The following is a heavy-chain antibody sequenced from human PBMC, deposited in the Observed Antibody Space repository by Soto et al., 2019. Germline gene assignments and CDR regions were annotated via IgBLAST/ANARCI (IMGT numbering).Heavy chain of an antibody. CDR2: ISNDGSNK. Sequence: QVQLVESGGGVVQPGRSLRLSCAASGFTFSSYAMHWVRQAPGKGLEWVAVISNDGSNKYDTDSVKGRFTISRDNSKNTLYLQMDRLRPEDTVVYYGARDDIGTRGVWGTTFDSWGQGTLVTVSS. CDR3: ARDDIGTRGVWGTTFDS. J-gene: IGHJ4*02. V-gene: IGHV3-30-3*01. D-gene: IGHD3-10*01. CDR1: GFTFSSYA.